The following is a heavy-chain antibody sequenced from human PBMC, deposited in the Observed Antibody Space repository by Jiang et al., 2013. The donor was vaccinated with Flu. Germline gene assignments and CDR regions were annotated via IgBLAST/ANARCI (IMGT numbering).Heavy chain of an antibody. CDR2: WVD. Sequence: WVDDYAVSVKSRITINPDTSKNQFSLQLNSVTPEDTAVYYCARGSGGDWFSAFGMDVWGKGTTVTVSS. V-gene: IGHV6-1*01. J-gene: IGHJ6*04. D-gene: IGHD3-9*01. CDR3: ARGSGGDWFSAFGMDV.